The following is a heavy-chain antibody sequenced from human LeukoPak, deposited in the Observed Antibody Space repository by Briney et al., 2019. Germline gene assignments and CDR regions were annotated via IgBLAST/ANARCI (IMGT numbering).Heavy chain of an antibody. J-gene: IGHJ4*02. V-gene: IGHV5-51*01. D-gene: IGHD3-22*01. CDR1: AYGFTSYW. CDR2: IYPGDSDT. CDR3: ARHFGYPDY. Sequence: GVSLQIYCHGSAYGFTSYWIGWVRPMTGKGLGWMGIIYPGDSDTRYSPSFQGQVTISADKSIRTAYLQWSSLKASDTAMYYCARHFGYPDYWGQGTLVTVSS.